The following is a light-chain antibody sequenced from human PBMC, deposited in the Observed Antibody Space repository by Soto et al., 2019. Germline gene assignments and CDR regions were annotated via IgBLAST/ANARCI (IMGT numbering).Light chain of an antibody. J-gene: IGKJ2*01. CDR1: QSVSSN. CDR2: GAS. CDR3: QQSNNWPYT. V-gene: IGKV3-15*01. Sequence: EIVMTQSPATLSVSPGERATLSCRASQSVSSNLAWSQQKPGQAPRLLFYGASTRATGLPARFSGSGSGTDFTLTISSLQSEDFAVYYCQQSNNWPYTFGQGTKLEIK.